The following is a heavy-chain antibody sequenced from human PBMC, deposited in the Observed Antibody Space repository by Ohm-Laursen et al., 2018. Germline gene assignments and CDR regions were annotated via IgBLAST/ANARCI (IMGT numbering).Heavy chain of an antibody. Sequence: LSLTCAASGFTFSSYAMSWVRQAPGKGLEWVSAISGSGGSTYYADSVKGRFTISRDNSKNTLYLQMNSLKTEDTAMYYCTTWDSLGGTKGGFDYWGQGTLVTVSS. D-gene: IGHD1-26*01. J-gene: IGHJ4*02. CDR1: GFTFSSYA. V-gene: IGHV3-23*01. CDR2: ISGSGGST. CDR3: TTWDSLGGTKGGFDY.